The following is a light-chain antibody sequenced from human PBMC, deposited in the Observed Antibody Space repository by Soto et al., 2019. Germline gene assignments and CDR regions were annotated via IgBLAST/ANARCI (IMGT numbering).Light chain of an antibody. V-gene: IGLV2-14*01. CDR2: DVS. J-gene: IGLJ2*01. CDR1: SNDIGGYNY. Sequence: QSALTQPASVSGSPGQSITFSCTGTSNDIGGYNYVSWYQQHPGKAPKLMIFDVSNRPSGVSYRFSGSKSGNTASLTISGLQAEDEADYYFSSYTSSSTLLFGGGTKVTVL. CDR3: SSYTSSSTLL.